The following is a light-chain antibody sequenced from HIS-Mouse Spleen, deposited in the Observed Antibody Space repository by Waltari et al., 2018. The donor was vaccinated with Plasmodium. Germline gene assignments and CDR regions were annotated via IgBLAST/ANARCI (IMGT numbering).Light chain of an antibody. V-gene: IGLV3-10*01. CDR2: EDS. CDR3: YSTDSSGNHRV. CDR1: ALPKQY. Sequence: SYELTQPPSVSVSPGQTARINCPGAALPKQYASWYQQKSGQAPVLVIYEDSKRPSGIPERFSGSSSGTMATLTISGAQVEDEADYYCYSTDSSGNHRVFGGGTKLTVL. J-gene: IGLJ3*02.